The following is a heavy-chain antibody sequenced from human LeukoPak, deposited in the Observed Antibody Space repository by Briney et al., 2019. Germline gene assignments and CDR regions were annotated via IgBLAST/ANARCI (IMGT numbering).Heavy chain of an antibody. CDR3: ARGGPPSVAVATGRICDY. CDR2: INPSVAST. J-gene: IGHJ4*02. Sequence: ASVKVSCKASGYTLTSNYIHWVRQAPGQGLEWVGIINPSVASTDYAQKFQDRVTMTRDTSTSTVYMEMSSLRSDDTAIYYCARGGPPSVAVATGRICDYWGQGTLVTVSS. D-gene: IGHD6-19*01. CDR1: GYTLTSNY. V-gene: IGHV1-46*01.